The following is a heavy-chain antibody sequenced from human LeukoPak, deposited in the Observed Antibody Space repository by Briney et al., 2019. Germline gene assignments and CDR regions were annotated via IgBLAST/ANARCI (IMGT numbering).Heavy chain of an antibody. Sequence: GGSLRLSCTASGFTFGDYAMSWVRQAPGKGLEWVAVISYDGSSKYYADSVKGRFTISRDNSKDTLYLQMNSLRVEDTAVYYCAKDGGVWGQGTLVTVSS. J-gene: IGHJ4*02. D-gene: IGHD3-10*01. CDR2: ISYDGSSK. CDR3: AKDGGV. CDR1: GFTFGDYA. V-gene: IGHV3-30*04.